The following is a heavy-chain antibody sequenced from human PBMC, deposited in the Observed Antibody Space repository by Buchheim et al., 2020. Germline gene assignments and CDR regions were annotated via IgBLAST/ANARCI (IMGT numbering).Heavy chain of an antibody. Sequence: EVQLVESGGGLVQPGGSLRLSCAASGFTFSSYWMSWVRQAPGKGLEWVANIKRDGSEKYYVDSVKGRFTISRDNAKNSLYLQMNSLRAEDTAVYYCARAVVWWLDPHPYFDYWGQGTL. CDR2: IKRDGSEK. J-gene: IGHJ4*02. D-gene: IGHD6-19*01. CDR1: GFTFSSYW. V-gene: IGHV3-7*01. CDR3: ARAVVWWLDPHPYFDY.